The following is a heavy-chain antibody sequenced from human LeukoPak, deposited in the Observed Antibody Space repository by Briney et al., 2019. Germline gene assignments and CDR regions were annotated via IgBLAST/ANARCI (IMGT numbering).Heavy chain of an antibody. CDR3: AKDQQNLRFLDVKGAFDI. CDR1: GFTFDDYA. J-gene: IGHJ3*02. Sequence: GRSLRLSCAASGFTFDDYAMHWVRQAPGKGLEWVSAISGSGGSTYYADSVKGRFTISRDNSKNTLYLQMNSLRAEDTAVYYCAKDQQNLRFLDVKGAFDIWGQGTMVTVSS. CDR2: ISGSGGST. D-gene: IGHD3-3*01. V-gene: IGHV3-23*01.